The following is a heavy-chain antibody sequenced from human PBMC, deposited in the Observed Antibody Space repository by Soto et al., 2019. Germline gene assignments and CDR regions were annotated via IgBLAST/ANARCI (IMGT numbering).Heavy chain of an antibody. CDR1: GYTFTSYY. J-gene: IGHJ4*02. V-gene: IGHV1-46*03. Sequence: ASVKVSCKASGYTFTSYYMHWVRQAPGQGLEWMGIINPSGGSTSYAQKFQGRVTMTRDTSTSTVYMELSSLRSEDTAVYYCARDGIVVVPAAIDFDYWGQGTLVTVSS. D-gene: IGHD2-2*01. CDR3: ARDGIVVVPAAIDFDY. CDR2: INPSGGST.